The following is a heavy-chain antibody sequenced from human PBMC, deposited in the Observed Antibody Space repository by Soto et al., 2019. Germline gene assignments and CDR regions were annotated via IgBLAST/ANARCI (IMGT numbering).Heavy chain of an antibody. V-gene: IGHV3-33*01. CDR1: GFTFSSYG. J-gene: IGHJ6*02. Sequence: GESLKISCAASGFTFSSYGMHWVRQAPGKGLEWVAVIWYDGSNKYYADSVKGRFTISRDNSKNTLYLQMNSLRAEDTAVYYCAREVSPGTYYDFWSGYYGMDVWGQGTTVTVSS. D-gene: IGHD3-3*01. CDR2: IWYDGSNK. CDR3: AREVSPGTYYDFWSGYYGMDV.